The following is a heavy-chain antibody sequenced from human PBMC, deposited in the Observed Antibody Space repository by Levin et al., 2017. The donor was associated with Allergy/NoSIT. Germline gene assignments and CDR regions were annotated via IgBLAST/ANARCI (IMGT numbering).Heavy chain of an antibody. CDR2: ISAYNGNT. CDR1: GYTFTSYG. J-gene: IGHJ3*02. CDR3: ARDSMEDVVGDDAFDI. V-gene: IGHV1-18*01. D-gene: IGHD2-15*01. Sequence: ASVKVSCKASGYTFTSYGISWVRQAPGQGLEWMGWISAYNGNTNYAQKLQGRVTMTTDTSTSTAYMELRSLRSDDTAVYYCARDSMEDVVGDDAFDIWGQGTMVTVSS.